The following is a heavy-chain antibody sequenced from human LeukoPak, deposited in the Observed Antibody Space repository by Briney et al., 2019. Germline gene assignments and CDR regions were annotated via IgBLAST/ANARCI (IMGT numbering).Heavy chain of an antibody. Sequence: SETLSLTCTASGGSISSGGYYWSWIRQPTGKGLEWIGRIYTSGSTNYNPSLKSRVTISVDTSKNQFSLKLSSVTAADTAVYYCARSPYNWNYANYYFDYWGQGTLVTVSS. CDR2: IYTSGST. CDR1: GGSISSGGYY. CDR3: ARSPYNWNYANYYFDY. D-gene: IGHD1-7*01. J-gene: IGHJ4*02. V-gene: IGHV4-61*02.